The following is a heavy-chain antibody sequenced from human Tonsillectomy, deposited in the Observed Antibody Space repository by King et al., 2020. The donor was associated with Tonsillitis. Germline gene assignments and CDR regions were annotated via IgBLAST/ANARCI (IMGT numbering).Heavy chain of an antibody. CDR1: VFSLSPSGMF. V-gene: IGHV2-70*01. Sequence: VTLKESGPALGKPTQTLTMTCTFSVFSLSPSGMFVSWLRQHPGKALECLELIDWYADKYDSTPLKTSLTISKDTSKNQVVLTMTNMDPLDTATYYCARIGSSGYHYFDYWGQGILVIVSS. J-gene: IGHJ4*02. CDR2: IDWYADK. CDR3: ARIGSSGYHYFDY. D-gene: IGHD5-12*01.